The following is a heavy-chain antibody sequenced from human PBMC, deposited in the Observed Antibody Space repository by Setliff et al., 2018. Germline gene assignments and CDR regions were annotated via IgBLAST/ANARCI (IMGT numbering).Heavy chain of an antibody. D-gene: IGHD2-2*01. Sequence: GGSLRLSCVGSGFIFSPFGLNWVRQAPGKGLEWVANIKQDGSDTYYMDSVKGRFTISRDNANNSLYLQMNTLRVEDTAVYFCVRLGCSTTSCYYFDYWGQGAQVTVSS. CDR2: IKQDGSDT. J-gene: IGHJ4*02. CDR3: VRLGCSTTSCYYFDY. CDR1: GFIFSPFG. V-gene: IGHV3-7*01.